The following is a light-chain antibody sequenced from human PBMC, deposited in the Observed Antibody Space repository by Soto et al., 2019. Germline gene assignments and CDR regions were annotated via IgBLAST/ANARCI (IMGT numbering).Light chain of an antibody. V-gene: IGLV2-23*03. CDR3: CSYAGSSTFV. CDR2: EGS. Sequence: QSALTQPASVSGSPGQSITISCTGTSNDVGSYNLVSWDQQHPGKSPKLMIYEGSKRPSGVSNHFSGSKSDNTASLTISGLQAEDEADYYCCSYAGSSTFVFGGGTKLTVL. CDR1: SNDVGSYNL. J-gene: IGLJ2*01.